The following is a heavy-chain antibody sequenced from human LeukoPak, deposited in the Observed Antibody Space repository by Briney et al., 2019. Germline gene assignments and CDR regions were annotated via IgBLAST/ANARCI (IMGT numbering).Heavy chain of an antibody. V-gene: IGHV3-48*04. J-gene: IGHJ4*02. CDR1: GLVFSSYN. Sequence: PGGSLRLSCAASGLVFSSYNLTWVRQAPGKGLEWISFISGSGSAIYYADSVKGRFTISRDNAKNSLYLQMNSLRAEDTALYYCAKGLEYSGSYPLDYWGQGTLVTVSS. D-gene: IGHD1-26*01. CDR3: AKGLEYSGSYPLDY. CDR2: ISGSGSAI.